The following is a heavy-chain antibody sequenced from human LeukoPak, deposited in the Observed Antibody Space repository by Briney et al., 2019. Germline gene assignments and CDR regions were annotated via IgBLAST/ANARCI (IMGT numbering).Heavy chain of an antibody. Sequence: VSVKVSCKVSGYTLTELSMHWVRQAPGKGLEWMGGFDPEDGETIYAQKFQGRVTMTEDTSTDTAYMELSSLRSEDTAVYYCATDLRLRSSYYYYYGMDVWGKGTTVTVSS. J-gene: IGHJ6*04. CDR3: ATDLRLRSSYYYYYGMDV. D-gene: IGHD4-17*01. CDR1: GYTLTELS. CDR2: FDPEDGET. V-gene: IGHV1-24*01.